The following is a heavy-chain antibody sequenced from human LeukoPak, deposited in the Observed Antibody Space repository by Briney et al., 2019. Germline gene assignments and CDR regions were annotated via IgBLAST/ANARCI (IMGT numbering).Heavy chain of an antibody. CDR2: ISSSGSTK. D-gene: IGHD3-22*01. CDR3: ARSGPGYYDSANCYRFDY. V-gene: IGHV3-48*03. Sequence: GGSLRLSCAASGFTFSNYEMNWVRQAPGKGLEWVSYISSSGSTKHYADSVKGRFTISRDNTENSLYLQINSLRAEDTAVYYCARSGPGYYDSANCYRFDYWGQGTLVTVSS. CDR1: GFTFSNYE. J-gene: IGHJ4*02.